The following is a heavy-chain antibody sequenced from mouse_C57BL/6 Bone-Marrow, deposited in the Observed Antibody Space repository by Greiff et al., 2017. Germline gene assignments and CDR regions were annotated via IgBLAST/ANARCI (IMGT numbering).Heavy chain of an antibody. CDR3: AKESYDGYKGY. D-gene: IGHD2-3*01. Sequence: QVQLKQPGAELVKPGASVKLSCKASGYTFTSYWMHWVKQRPGQGLEWIGMIHPNSGSTNYNEKFKSKATLTVDKSSSTAYMQLSSLTSEDSAVYYCAKESYDGYKGYWGQGTTLTVSS. CDR2: IHPNSGST. V-gene: IGHV1-64*01. CDR1: GYTFTSYW. J-gene: IGHJ2*01.